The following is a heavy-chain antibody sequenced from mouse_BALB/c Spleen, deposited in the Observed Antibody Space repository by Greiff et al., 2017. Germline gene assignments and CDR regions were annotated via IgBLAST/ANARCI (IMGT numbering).Heavy chain of an antibody. D-gene: IGHD2-1*01. CDR1: GYTFTSYD. Sequence: VQLQQSGPELVKPGALVKISCKATGYTFTSYDINWVKQRPGQGLEWIGWIYPGDGSTKYNEKFKGKATLTADNSSSTAYMQLSSLTSENSAVYVCARSYGNYEDWFAYWGQGTLVTVSA. J-gene: IGHJ3*01. CDR2: IYPGDGST. V-gene: IGHV1S56*01. CDR3: ARSYGNYEDWFAY.